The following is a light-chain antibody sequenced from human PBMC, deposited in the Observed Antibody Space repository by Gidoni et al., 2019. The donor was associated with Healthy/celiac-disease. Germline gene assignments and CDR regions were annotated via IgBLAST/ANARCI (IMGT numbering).Light chain of an antibody. CDR2: DAS. CDR1: QSVSSY. V-gene: IGKV3-11*01. CDR3: QQRSNWLT. Sequence: EIVLTQSPATLSLSPGERATLSCRASQSVSSYLAWYQQKPGQAPRLLIYDASNRATGIPARFSGSGSGTDFTLTISSLGPEDFAIYYCQQRSNWLTFGGXTKVEIK. J-gene: IGKJ4*01.